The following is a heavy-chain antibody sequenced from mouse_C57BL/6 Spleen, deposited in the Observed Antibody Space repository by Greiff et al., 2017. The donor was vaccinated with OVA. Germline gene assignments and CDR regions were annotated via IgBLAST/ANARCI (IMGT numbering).Heavy chain of an antibody. Sequence: EVKLVESGAELVRPGASVKLSCTASGFNIKDDYMHWVKQRPEQGLEWIGWIDPENGDTEYASKFQGKATITADTSSNTAYLQLSSLTSEDTAVYYCLTEGFPFAYWGQGTLVTVSA. CDR3: LTEGFPFAY. CDR1: GFNIKDDY. J-gene: IGHJ3*01. CDR2: IDPENGDT. V-gene: IGHV14-4*01.